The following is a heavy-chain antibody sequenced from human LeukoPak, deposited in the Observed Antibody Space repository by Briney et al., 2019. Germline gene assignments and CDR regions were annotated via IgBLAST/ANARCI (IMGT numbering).Heavy chain of an antibody. V-gene: IGHV4-34*01. CDR3: ARGPAYSYGYLTR. Sequence: PSETLSLTCAVYGGSFSGYYWSWIRQPPGKGLEWIGEINHRGSTYYSPSLKGRVTISVDTSKNQFSLNLSSVTAADTAVYYCARGPAYSYGYLTRWGQGTLVTVSS. CDR2: INHRGST. CDR1: GGSFSGYY. D-gene: IGHD5-18*01. J-gene: IGHJ4*02.